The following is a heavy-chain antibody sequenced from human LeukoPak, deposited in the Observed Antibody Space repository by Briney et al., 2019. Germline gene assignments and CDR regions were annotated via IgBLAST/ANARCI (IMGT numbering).Heavy chain of an antibody. J-gene: IGHJ4*02. V-gene: IGHV1-69*05. Sequence: GASVKVSCKASGGTFSSYAISWVRQAPGQGLEWMGGIIPIFGTANYAQKFQGRVTITTDESTSTAYMELSSLRSEDTAVYYRARSPVRWLPFDYWGQGTLVTVSS. D-gene: IGHD5-24*01. CDR2: IIPIFGTA. CDR3: ARSPVRWLPFDY. CDR1: GGTFSSYA.